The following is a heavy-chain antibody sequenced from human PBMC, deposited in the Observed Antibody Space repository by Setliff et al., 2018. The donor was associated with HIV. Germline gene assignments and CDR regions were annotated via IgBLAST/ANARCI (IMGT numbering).Heavy chain of an antibody. CDR1: GYTFTGNY. V-gene: IGHV1-2*02. CDR2: INPNSGGT. D-gene: IGHD3-16*01. J-gene: IGHJ3*01. Sequence: ASVKVSCKASGYTFTGNYIHWVRQAPGQGLEWMGWINPNSGGTNYEQKFQGRVTMTRDTSISTAYMELSRLRSDDTAVYYCAREDGGYNYAEAFDVWGQGTMVTVSS. CDR3: AREDGGYNYAEAFDV.